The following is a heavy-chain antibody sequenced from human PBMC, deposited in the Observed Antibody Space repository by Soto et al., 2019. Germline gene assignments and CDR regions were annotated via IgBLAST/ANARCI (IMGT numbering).Heavy chain of an antibody. CDR1: GFTFSSYS. Sequence: GGSLRLSCAASGFTFSSYSMNWVRQAPGKGLEWVSSISSSSSYIYYADSVKGRFTISRDNAKNSLYLQMNSLRAEDTAVYYCARDLPRDVLLWFGAPDYWGQGTLVTVSS. V-gene: IGHV3-21*01. CDR3: ARDLPRDVLLWFGAPDY. D-gene: IGHD3-10*01. J-gene: IGHJ4*02. CDR2: ISSSSSYI.